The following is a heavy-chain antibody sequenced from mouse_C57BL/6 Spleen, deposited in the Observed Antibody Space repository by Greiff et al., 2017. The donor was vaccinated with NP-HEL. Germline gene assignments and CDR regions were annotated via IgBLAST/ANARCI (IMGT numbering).Heavy chain of an antibody. Sequence: VQLQQSGPELVKPGASVKISCKASGYTFTDYYMNWVKQSHGKSLEWIGDINPNNGGTSYNQKFKGKATLTVDKSSSTAYMELRSLTSEDSAVYYCARFYDGWYYLDYWGQGTTLTVSS. D-gene: IGHD2-3*01. CDR2: INPNNGGT. CDR1: GYTFTDYY. CDR3: ARFYDGWYYLDY. V-gene: IGHV1-26*01. J-gene: IGHJ2*01.